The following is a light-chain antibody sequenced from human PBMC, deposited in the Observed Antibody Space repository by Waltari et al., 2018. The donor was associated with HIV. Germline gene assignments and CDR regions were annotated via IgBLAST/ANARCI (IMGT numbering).Light chain of an antibody. CDR1: SPTNGSNY. V-gene: IGLV1-47*01. CDR2: RNN. CDR3: AAWDDSLSGLV. J-gene: IGLJ3*02. Sequence: QSVLTQPPSASGTPGQRVTIPCSGSSPTNGSNYGYWYQQLPGTAPKLLIYRNNQRPSGVPDRFSGSKSGTSASLAISGLRSEDEADYYCAAWDDSLSGLVFGGGTKVTVL.